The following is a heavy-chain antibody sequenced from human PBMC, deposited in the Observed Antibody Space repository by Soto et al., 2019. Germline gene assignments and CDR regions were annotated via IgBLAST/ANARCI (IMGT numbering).Heavy chain of an antibody. CDR2: IKQDGSEK. CDR3: ARDGAARGFFLDY. V-gene: IGHV3-7*01. Sequence: PGGSLRLSCAASGFTFSSYWMSWVRQAPGKGLEWVANIKQDGSEKYYVDSVKGRFTISRDNAKNSLYLQMNSLRVEDTAVYYCARDGAARGFFLDYWGQGMLVTVSS. J-gene: IGHJ4*02. D-gene: IGHD6-6*01. CDR1: GFTFSSYW.